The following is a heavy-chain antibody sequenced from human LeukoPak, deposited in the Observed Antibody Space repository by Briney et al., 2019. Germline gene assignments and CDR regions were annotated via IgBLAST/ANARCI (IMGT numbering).Heavy chain of an antibody. V-gene: IGHV4-34*01. D-gene: IGHD6-19*01. J-gene: IGHJ1*01. Sequence: KPSETLSLTCAVYGGSFSGYYWSWIRQPPGKGLEWIGEINHSGSTNYNPSLKSRVTISVDTSKNQFSLKLSSVTAADTAVYYCARGGWYLESFQHWGQGALVTVSS. CDR1: GGSFSGYY. CDR2: INHSGST. CDR3: ARGGWYLESFQH.